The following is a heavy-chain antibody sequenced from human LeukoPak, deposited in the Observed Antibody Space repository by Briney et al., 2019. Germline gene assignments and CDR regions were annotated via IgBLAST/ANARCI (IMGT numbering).Heavy chain of an antibody. J-gene: IGHJ6*03. CDR3: ARVRVVPAAIQGVLGSYYYYYYMDV. CDR2: ISSSSSSI. D-gene: IGHD2-2*02. CDR1: GFTFSSYS. V-gene: IGHV3-48*01. Sequence: PGGSLRLSCVASGFTFSSYSMNWVRQAPGKGLEWVSYISSSSSSIYNADSVKGRFTISRDNAKSSLFLQMNSLRAEDTAVYYCARVRVVPAAIQGVLGSYYYYYYMDVWGKGTTVTVSS.